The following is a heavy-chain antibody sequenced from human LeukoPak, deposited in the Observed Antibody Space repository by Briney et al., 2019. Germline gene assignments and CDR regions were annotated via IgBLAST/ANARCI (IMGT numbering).Heavy chain of an antibody. CDR3: TTDSSFLGYSGYDYAGAFDI. D-gene: IGHD5-12*01. V-gene: IGHV3-15*01. Sequence: PGGSLRLSCAASGFTFSSYWMHWVRQAPGKGLEWVGRIKSKTDGGTTDYAAPVKGRFTISRDDSKNTLYLQMNSLKTEDTAVYYCTTDSSFLGYSGYDYAGAFDIWGQGTMVTVSS. CDR1: GFTFSSYW. CDR2: IKSKTDGGTT. J-gene: IGHJ3*02.